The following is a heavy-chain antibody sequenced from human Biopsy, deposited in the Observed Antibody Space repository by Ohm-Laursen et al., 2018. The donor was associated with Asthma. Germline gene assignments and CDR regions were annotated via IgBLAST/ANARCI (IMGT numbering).Heavy chain of an antibody. V-gene: IGHV1-69*13. J-gene: IGHJ4*02. CDR1: GGTFNTYV. CDR2: INSVFGTT. D-gene: IGHD2-2*01. CDR3: ARKAGSCISRTCYSLDF. Sequence: SVKVSCKSLGGTFNTYVIGWARQAPGQWLELMGGINSVFGTTTYPQKFQDRVTITADDSTSTVYMELSSLRSEDTAAYYCARKAGSCISRTCYSLDFWGQGTLVTVSS.